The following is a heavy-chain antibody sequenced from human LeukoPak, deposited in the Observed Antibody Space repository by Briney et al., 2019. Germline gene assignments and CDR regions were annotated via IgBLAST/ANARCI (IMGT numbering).Heavy chain of an antibody. D-gene: IGHD2-2*01. CDR3: ASGFVVVPAEAFDI. Sequence: AGGSLRLSCAASGFTFSSYAMHWVRQAPGKGLEWVAVISYDGSNKYYADSVKGRFTISRDNSKNTLYLEMNSLRAEDTAVYSCASGFVVVPAEAFDIWGQGTMVTVSS. V-gene: IGHV3-30*04. J-gene: IGHJ3*02. CDR1: GFTFSSYA. CDR2: ISYDGSNK.